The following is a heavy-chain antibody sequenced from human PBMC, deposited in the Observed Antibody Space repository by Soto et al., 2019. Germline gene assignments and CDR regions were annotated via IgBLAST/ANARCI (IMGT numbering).Heavy chain of an antibody. CDR3: ARRLYGDYDY. J-gene: IGHJ4*02. V-gene: IGHV1-18*01. D-gene: IGHD4-17*01. CDR1: GYSFTTSG. CDR2: ISTYNGNT. Sequence: ASVKVSCKVSGYSFTTSGITWVRQAPGQGLEWMGWISTYNGNTNYAQKLQDRVTLTTDTSTSTAYMELRSLRSDDTAVYYCARRLYGDYDYWGQGTLVIVSS.